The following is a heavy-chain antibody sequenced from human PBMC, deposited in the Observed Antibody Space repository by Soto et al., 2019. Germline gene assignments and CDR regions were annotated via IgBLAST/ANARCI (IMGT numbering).Heavy chain of an antibody. Sequence: QVKLVQSGTEVKQPGASMKVSCKASGYSFATSGISWVRQAPGQGLEWMGWISVYNGNTNYDQKHQDRVTITTDTSTSTAYLELRNLRSDDTAVYYCARAGQYYDSSGYANWGQGTLVTVSS. CDR1: GYSFATSG. D-gene: IGHD3-22*01. V-gene: IGHV1-18*01. CDR3: ARAGQYYDSSGYAN. J-gene: IGHJ4*02. CDR2: ISVYNGNT.